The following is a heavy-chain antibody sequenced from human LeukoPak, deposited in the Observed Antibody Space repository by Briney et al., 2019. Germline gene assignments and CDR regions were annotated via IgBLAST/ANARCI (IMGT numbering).Heavy chain of an antibody. CDR3: ARAVVPAAMGSYWFDP. CDR2: IIPIFGTA. CDR1: GGTFSSYA. D-gene: IGHD2-2*01. Sequence: SVKVSCKASGGTFSSYAISWVRQAPGQGLEWMGGIIPIFGTANYAQKFQGRVTITTDESTSTAYMELSSLRSEDTAVYYCARAVVPAAMGSYWFDPCGQGTLVTVSS. J-gene: IGHJ5*02. V-gene: IGHV1-69*05.